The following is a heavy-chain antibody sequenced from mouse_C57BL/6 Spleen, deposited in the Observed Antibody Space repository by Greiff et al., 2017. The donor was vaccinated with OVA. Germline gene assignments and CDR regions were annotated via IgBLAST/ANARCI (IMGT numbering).Heavy chain of an antibody. Sequence: QVQLQQPGAELVKPGASVKLSCKASGYTFTSYWMQWVKQRPRQGLEWIGEIDPSDSYTNYNQKFKGKAKLTVDTSSSNAYMQLSSRTSEDAAVYYCARSYYYGSSPDAMDDWGQGTSVTVSS. D-gene: IGHD1-1*01. CDR2: IDPSDSYT. CDR1: GYTFTSYW. CDR3: ARSYYYGSSPDAMDD. V-gene: IGHV1-50*01. J-gene: IGHJ4*01.